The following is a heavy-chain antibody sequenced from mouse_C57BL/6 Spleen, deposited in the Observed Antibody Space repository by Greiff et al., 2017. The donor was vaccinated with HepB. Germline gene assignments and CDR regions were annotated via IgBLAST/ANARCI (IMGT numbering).Heavy chain of an antibody. CDR2: IYPGDGDT. D-gene: IGHD2-2*01. CDR3: ASPIYYGYDGPFDY. J-gene: IGHJ2*01. CDR1: GYAFSSYW. Sequence: VQLQQSGAELVKPGASVKISCKASGYAFSSYWMNWVKQRPGKGLEWIGQIYPGDGDTNYNGKFKGKATLTADKFSSTAYMQLSSLTSEDSAVYFCASPIYYGYDGPFDYWGQGTTLTVSS. V-gene: IGHV1-80*01.